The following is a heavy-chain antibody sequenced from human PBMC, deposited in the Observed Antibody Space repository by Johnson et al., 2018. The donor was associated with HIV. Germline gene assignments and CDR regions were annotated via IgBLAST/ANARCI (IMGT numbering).Heavy chain of an antibody. D-gene: IGHD3-9*01. J-gene: IGHJ3*02. CDR1: GFTFSSYA. V-gene: IGHV3-64*01. Sequence: VQLVESGGGVVQPGGSLRLSCAASGFTFSSYAMHWVRPGPGKRLEFVSAISSNGGSTYYANSVKGIFTISRDNSKNTLYLQMGSLRTEDMAVYYCARGAGYFDWLSADEGFAFDIWGQGTMVTVSS. CDR3: ARGAGYFDWLSADEGFAFDI. CDR2: ISSNGGST.